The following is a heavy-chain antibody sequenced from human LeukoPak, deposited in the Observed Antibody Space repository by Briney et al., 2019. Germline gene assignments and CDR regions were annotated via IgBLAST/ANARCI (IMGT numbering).Heavy chain of an antibody. J-gene: IGHJ6*03. CDR3: ARDKINYDFWSGYCPMDV. D-gene: IGHD3-3*01. CDR2: INQSGNS. Sequence: SETLSLTCDVNGGSLSGSYWSWIRQSPEKGLEWIGEINQSGNSNYNPSLKSRVTILVDTSKNQFSLKLSSVTAADTAVYYCARDKINYDFWSGYCPMDVWGKGTTVTVSS. V-gene: IGHV4-34*01. CDR1: GGSLSGSY.